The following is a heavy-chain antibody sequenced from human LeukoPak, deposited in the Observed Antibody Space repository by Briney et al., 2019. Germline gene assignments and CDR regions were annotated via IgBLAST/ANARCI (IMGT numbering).Heavy chain of an antibody. J-gene: IGHJ4*02. CDR2: INHSGST. CDR3: GRARRIAAAS. V-gene: IGHV4-34*01. D-gene: IGHD6-13*01. CDR1: GGSFSGYY. Sequence: SETLSLTCAVYGGSFSGYYWSWMRQPPGKGLEWIGEINHSGSTNYNPSLKSRVTISVDTSKNQFSLKLSSVTAADTAVYYCGRARRIAAASWGQGTLVTVSS.